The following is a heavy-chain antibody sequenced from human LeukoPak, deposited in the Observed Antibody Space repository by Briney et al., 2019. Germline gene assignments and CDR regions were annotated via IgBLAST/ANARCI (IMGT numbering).Heavy chain of an antibody. Sequence: SETLSLTCTVSGGSISSYYWSWIRQPAGKGLEWIGCIYTSGSTNYNPSLKSRVTMSVDTSKNQFSLKLSSVTAADTAVYYCARVTGSSSAYYYYYYYMDVWGKGTTVTVSS. CDR2: IYTSGST. CDR3: ARVTGSSSAYYYYYYYMDV. CDR1: GGSISSYY. V-gene: IGHV4-4*07. D-gene: IGHD6-6*01. J-gene: IGHJ6*03.